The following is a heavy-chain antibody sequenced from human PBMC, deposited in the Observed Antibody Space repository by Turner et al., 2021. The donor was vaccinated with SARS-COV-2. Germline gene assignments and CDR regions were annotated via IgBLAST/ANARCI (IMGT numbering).Heavy chain of an antibody. V-gene: IGHV3-33*01. J-gene: IGHJ4*02. CDR2: IFYDGSEK. Sequence: QVQLVESGGGVVQPGRSLRLSCAASGFSFSTHAMPWVRQAPGKGLEWVGFIFYDGSEKYYLDSVKGRFTISRDNSKNTVYLEMNSLRAEDTAIYYCARDPPRSGWKLDSWGQGTLVTVSS. CDR1: GFSFSTHA. D-gene: IGHD6-19*01. CDR3: ARDPPRSGWKLDS.